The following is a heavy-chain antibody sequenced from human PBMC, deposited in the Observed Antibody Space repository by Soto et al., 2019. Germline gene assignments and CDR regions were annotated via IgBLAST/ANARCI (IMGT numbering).Heavy chain of an antibody. Sequence: TLSLTCTVSGASISGFYWSWIRKSAGKGLEWIGRIYATGTTDYNPSLKGRVMMSVDTSKKQFSLKLRSVTAADTAVYYCVRDGTKTLRDWFDPWGQGSSVTVSS. V-gene: IGHV4-4*07. CDR3: VRDGTKTLRDWFDP. CDR2: IYATGTT. J-gene: IGHJ5*02. CDR1: GASISGFY. D-gene: IGHD1-1*01.